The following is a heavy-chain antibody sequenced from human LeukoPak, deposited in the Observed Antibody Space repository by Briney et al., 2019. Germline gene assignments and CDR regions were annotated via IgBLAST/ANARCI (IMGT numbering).Heavy chain of an antibody. CDR2: ISSSSSYI. CDR1: GFTFSSYS. Sequence: GRSLTLSCAPSGFTFSSYSMNWVRQAPGEGLEWVSSISSSSSYIYYADSVKGRFTIYRDNAKNSLYLQMNSLRAEDTAVYYCATAPNTYDYWGQGTLVTVSS. J-gene: IGHJ4*02. V-gene: IGHV3-21*01. CDR3: ATAPNTYDY.